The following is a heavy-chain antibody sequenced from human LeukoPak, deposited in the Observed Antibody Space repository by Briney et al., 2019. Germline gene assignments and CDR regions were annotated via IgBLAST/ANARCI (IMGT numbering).Heavy chain of an antibody. CDR3: ARDVGIAGFDY. J-gene: IGHJ4*02. V-gene: IGHV4-59*13. Sequence: SETLSLTCTVSSGSISSYYWSWIRQPPGGGLEWIGNAYYSGSTDYNPSLKSRVTISVDMSKNQFSLSLSSVTAADTAVYYCARDVGIAGFDYWAQGTPVTASS. D-gene: IGHD6-13*01. CDR1: SGSISSYY. CDR2: AYYSGST.